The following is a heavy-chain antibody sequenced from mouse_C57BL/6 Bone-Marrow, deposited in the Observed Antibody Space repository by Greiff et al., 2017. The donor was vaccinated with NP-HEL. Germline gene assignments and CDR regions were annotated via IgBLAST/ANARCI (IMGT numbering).Heavy chain of an antibody. J-gene: IGHJ2*01. CDR1: GFTFSSYG. V-gene: IGHV5-6*01. D-gene: IGHD1-2*01. Sequence: EVKLMESGGDLVKPGGSLKLSCAASGFTFSSYGMSWVRQTPDQRLEWVATISSCGSDTHYPDSVKGRVTISGDNAKNTLYLQMSSLKSEDTAMYYCARHGGDDGLDYWGKGTTLTVSS. CDR2: ISSCGSDT. CDR3: ARHGGDDGLDY.